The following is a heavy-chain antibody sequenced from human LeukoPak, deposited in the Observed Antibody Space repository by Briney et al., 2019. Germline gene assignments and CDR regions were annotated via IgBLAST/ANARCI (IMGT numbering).Heavy chain of an antibody. CDR1: GFTFSSYS. J-gene: IGHJ4*02. CDR2: IGISSGNT. V-gene: IGHV3-48*01. CDR3: ARDTKYAFDN. Sequence: RPGGSLRLSCAASGFTFSSYSMNWVRQAPGKGLEWISYIGISSGNTKYADSVKGRFTISGDKVKNSVYLQMNSLRVEDTAVYYCARDTKYAFDNWGQGTLVTVSS. D-gene: IGHD2-2*01.